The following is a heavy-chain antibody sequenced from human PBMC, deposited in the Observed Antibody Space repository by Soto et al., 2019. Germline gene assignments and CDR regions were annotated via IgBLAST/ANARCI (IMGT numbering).Heavy chain of an antibody. CDR2: MNPNSGNT. CDR3: ARDHSSGWYGPYYYYGMDV. Sequence: QVQVVESGAEVKKPGASVKVSCKASGYTFTSYDINWVRQATGQGLEWMGWMNPNSGNTGYAQKFQGRVTMTRNTSISTAYMELSSLRSEDTAVYYCARDHSSGWYGPYYYYGMDVWGQGTTVTVSS. CDR1: GYTFTSYD. D-gene: IGHD6-19*01. J-gene: IGHJ6*02. V-gene: IGHV1-8*01.